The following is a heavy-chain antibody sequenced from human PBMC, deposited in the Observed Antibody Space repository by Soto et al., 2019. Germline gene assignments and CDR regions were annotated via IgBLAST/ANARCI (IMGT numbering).Heavy chain of an antibody. CDR3: ARDQYYYGSGSYPYYYYGMEV. Sequence: QVQLVESGGGLVKPGGSLRLSCAASGFTFSDYYMSWIRQAPGKGLEWVSYITSSGSTIYYADSVKGRFTISRDNAKNSLYLQMNSLRAEDTAVYYCARDQYYYGSGSYPYYYYGMEVWGQGTTVTVSS. J-gene: IGHJ6*02. CDR2: ITSSGSTI. D-gene: IGHD3-10*01. CDR1: GFTFSDYY. V-gene: IGHV3-11*01.